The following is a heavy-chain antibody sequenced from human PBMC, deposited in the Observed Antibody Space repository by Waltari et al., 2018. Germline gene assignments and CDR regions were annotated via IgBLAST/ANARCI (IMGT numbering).Heavy chain of an antibody. CDR1: GFTFSSYW. Sequence: EVQLVESGGGLVQPGGSLRLSCAASGFTFSSYWMSWVRQAPGKGLEWVANIKQDGSEKDYVDSVKGRFTISRDNAKNSLYLQMNSLRAEDTAVYYCAREDVYYYYGMDVWGQGTTVTVSS. CDR2: IKQDGSEK. V-gene: IGHV3-7*01. J-gene: IGHJ6*02. CDR3: AREDVYYYYGMDV.